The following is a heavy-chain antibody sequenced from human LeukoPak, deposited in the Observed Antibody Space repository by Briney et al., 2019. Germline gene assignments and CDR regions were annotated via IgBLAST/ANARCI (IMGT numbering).Heavy chain of an antibody. CDR1: GGSISSGGYS. V-gene: IGHV4-30-2*01. CDR2: IYHSGST. D-gene: IGHD4-17*01. Sequence: SETLSLTCAVSGGSISSGGYSWSWIQQPPGKGLEWIGYIYHSGSTYYNPSLQSRVTISVDRSKNQFSLKLSSVTAADTAVDYCARMTTVTTPTLYYYYYGLDVWGQGTTVTVSS. J-gene: IGHJ6*02. CDR3: ARMTTVTTPTLYYYYYGLDV.